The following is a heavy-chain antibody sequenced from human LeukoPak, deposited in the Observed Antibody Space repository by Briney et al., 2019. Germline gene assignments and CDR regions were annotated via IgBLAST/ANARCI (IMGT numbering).Heavy chain of an antibody. J-gene: IGHJ6*02. Sequence: SETLSLTCTVSGDSIRDYYWTWIRQSPGKGLEWIGNVYYSGSTNYNPSLTSRVTISIDTSKTQFSLKLSSVTAADTAVYYCARDPRSAAGTSQMRWDVWGQGTTVTVSS. CDR3: ARDPRSAAGTSQMRWDV. CDR2: VYYSGST. CDR1: GDSIRDYY. D-gene: IGHD6-13*01. V-gene: IGHV4-59*01.